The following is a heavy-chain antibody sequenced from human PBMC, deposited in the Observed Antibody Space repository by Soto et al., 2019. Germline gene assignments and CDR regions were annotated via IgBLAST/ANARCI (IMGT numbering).Heavy chain of an antibody. CDR1: GYTFTSYD. Sequence: ASVKVSCKASGYTFTSYDIYWVRQATGQGLEGMGWMNPNTGNSGYAQKFQGRVTMTSDTSISTAHMEPSSLGSEDTAVYYCARRAETNGWNGFGADKYYFDFWGQGTLVTVSS. D-gene: IGHD1-1*01. CDR3: ARRAETNGWNGFGADKYYFDF. J-gene: IGHJ4*02. V-gene: IGHV1-8*01. CDR2: MNPNTGNS.